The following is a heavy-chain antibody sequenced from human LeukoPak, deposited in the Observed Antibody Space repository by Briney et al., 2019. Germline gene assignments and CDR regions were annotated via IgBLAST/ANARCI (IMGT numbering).Heavy chain of an antibody. Sequence: GASVKVSCKASGGTFSSYAISWVRQAPGQGLEWMGRIIPILGIANYAQKFQGRVTITADKSTSTAYMELSSLRSEDTAVYYCARARCDEYGAFNAEFSQHGARGPLVPVSS. CDR3: ARARCDEYGAFNAEFSQH. D-gene: IGHD4-17*01. J-gene: IGHJ1*01. CDR1: GGTFSSYA. V-gene: IGHV1-69*04. CDR2: IIPILGIA.